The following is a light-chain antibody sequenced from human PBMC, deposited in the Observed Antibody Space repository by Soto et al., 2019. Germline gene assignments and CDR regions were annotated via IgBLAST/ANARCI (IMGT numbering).Light chain of an antibody. CDR1: QSISSY. CDR3: QQSYSTPRT. Sequence: DIPMTPSPSSLSASVGDRVTITCRASQSISSYLNWYQQKPGKATKILIYAASSLQSGVPSRFSGRGSGPHFTLTISSLQPEDFSTYYCQQSYSTPRTVGQGPKLEIK. V-gene: IGKV1-39*01. CDR2: AAS. J-gene: IGKJ2*01.